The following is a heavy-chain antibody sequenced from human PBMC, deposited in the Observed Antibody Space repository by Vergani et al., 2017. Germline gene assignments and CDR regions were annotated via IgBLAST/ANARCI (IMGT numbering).Heavy chain of an antibody. CDR1: GFTFSSYE. J-gene: IGHJ6*02. CDR2: ISSSGSTI. Sequence: EVQLVESGGGLVQPGGSLRLSCAASGFTFSSYEMNWVRQAPGKGLEWVSYISSSGSTIYYADSVKGRFTISSDNAKNSLYLQMNSLRAEDTAVYYCARDSPVIVPAAILFTYYFMLVWGQATSVTVSS. CDR3: ARDSPVIVPAAILFTYYFMLV. D-gene: IGHD2-2*01. V-gene: IGHV3-48*03.